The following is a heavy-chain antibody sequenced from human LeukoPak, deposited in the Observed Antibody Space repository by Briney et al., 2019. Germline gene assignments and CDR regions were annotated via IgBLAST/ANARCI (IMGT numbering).Heavy chain of an antibody. CDR1: GYTFTSYG. J-gene: IGHJ4*02. V-gene: IGHV1-18*01. CDR3: ARDFGRVQQDNFDY. CDR2: ISAYNGNT. Sequence: ASVKVSCKASGYTFTSYGISWVRQAPGQGLEWMGWISAYNGNTNYAQKLQGRVTMTTGTSTSTAYTELRSLRSDDTAVYYCARDFGRVQQDNFDYWGQGTLVTVSS. D-gene: IGHD6-13*01.